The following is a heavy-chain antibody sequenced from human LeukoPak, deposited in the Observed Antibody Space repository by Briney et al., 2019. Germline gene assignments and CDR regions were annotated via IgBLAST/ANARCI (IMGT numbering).Heavy chain of an antibody. J-gene: IGHJ3*02. CDR3: AREGIVATLWRAFDI. V-gene: IGHV3-48*01. CDR1: GFTFSSYS. CDR2: ISSSSTI. Sequence: GGSLRLSCAASGFTFSSYSMNWVRQAPGKGLEWVSYISSSSTIYYADSVKGRFTISRDNAKNSLYLQMNSLRAEDTAVYYCAREGIVATLWRAFDIWGQGTMVTVSS. D-gene: IGHD5-12*01.